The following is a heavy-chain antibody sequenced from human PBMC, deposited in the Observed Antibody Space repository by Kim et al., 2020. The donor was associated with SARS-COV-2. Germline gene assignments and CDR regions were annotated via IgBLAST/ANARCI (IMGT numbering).Heavy chain of an antibody. V-gene: IGHV3-21*01. CDR1: GFTFSSYS. CDR3: ARDQGPVVVADIWFDP. CDR2: ISSSSSYI. D-gene: IGHD2-15*01. J-gene: IGHJ5*02. Sequence: GSLRLSCAASGFTFSSYSMNWVRQAPGKGLEWVSSISSSSSYIYYADSVKGRFTISRDNAKNSLYLQMNSLRAEDTAVYYCARDQGPVVVADIWFDPWGQGTLVTVSS.